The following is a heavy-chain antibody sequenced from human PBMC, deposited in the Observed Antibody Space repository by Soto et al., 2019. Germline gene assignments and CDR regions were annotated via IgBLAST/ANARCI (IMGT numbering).Heavy chain of an antibody. CDR3: ATCHATPGFWVWFAP. V-gene: IGHV3-53*01. Sequence: EVQLVESGGGLIQPGGSLRLSCAASGFTVSSNYMSWVRQAPGKGLEWVSVIYSGGSTYYADSVKGRFTISRDNSKNTLYLQMNSLRAEDTAVYYCATCHATPGFWVWFAPWGQGTLVTVSS. CDR1: GFTVSSNY. CDR2: IYSGGST. J-gene: IGHJ5*02. D-gene: IGHD2-15*01.